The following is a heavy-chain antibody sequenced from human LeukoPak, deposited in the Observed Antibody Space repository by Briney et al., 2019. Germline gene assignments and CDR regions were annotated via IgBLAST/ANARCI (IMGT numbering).Heavy chain of an antibody. D-gene: IGHD3-22*01. V-gene: IGHV4-34*01. Sequence: PSETLSLTCAVYGGSFSGYYWSWIRQPPGKGLEWIGEINHSGSTNYNPSLKSRVTISVDTSKNQFSLKLSSVTAADTAVYYCARDLHSSGYYGGFDYWGQGTLVTVSS. CDR3: ARDLHSSGYYGGFDY. J-gene: IGHJ4*02. CDR1: GGSFSGYY. CDR2: INHSGST.